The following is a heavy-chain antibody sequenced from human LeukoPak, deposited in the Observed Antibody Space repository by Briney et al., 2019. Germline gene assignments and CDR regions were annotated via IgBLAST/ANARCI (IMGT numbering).Heavy chain of an antibody. D-gene: IGHD3-3*01. Sequence: PGGSLRLSCAASGFNLSDYYMTWIRQAPGKGLEWVSYISRSDSTIYYADSVKGRFTISRDNAKNSLYLQMNSLRAEDTAVYYCARAVDFWSGGIDYWGQGTLVTVSS. V-gene: IGHV3-11*01. CDR2: ISRSDSTI. CDR1: GFNLSDYY. J-gene: IGHJ4*02. CDR3: ARAVDFWSGGIDY.